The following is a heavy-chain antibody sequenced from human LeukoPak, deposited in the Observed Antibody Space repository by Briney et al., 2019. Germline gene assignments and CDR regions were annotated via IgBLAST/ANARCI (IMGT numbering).Heavy chain of an antibody. CDR2: IYHSGST. CDR3: ARLPRGPSSPFDY. V-gene: IGHV4-4*02. CDR1: GGSISSSNW. D-gene: IGHD6-13*01. Sequence: SGTLSLTCAVSGGSISSSNWWSWVRQPPGKGLEWIGEIYHSGSTNYNPSLKSRVTISVDKSKNQFSLKLSSVTAADTAVYYCARLPRGPSSPFDYWGQGTLVTVSS. J-gene: IGHJ4*02.